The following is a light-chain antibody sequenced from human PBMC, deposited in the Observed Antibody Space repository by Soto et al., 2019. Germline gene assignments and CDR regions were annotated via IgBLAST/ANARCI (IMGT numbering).Light chain of an antibody. J-gene: IGKJ2*01. V-gene: IGKV1-33*01. CDR1: QDIDNY. CDR3: QQYDNLPTYT. Sequence: DIQMTQSPSSLSASIGDRVTITCQASQDIDNYLNWYQQKPGKAPKLLIYDASNLETGVPSRFSGSGSGTDFSFTISSLQPEDFATYYCQQYDNLPTYTFGQGTKLEFK. CDR2: DAS.